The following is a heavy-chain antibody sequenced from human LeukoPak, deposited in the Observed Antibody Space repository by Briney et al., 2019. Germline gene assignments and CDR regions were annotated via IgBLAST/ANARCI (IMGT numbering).Heavy chain of an antibody. V-gene: IGHV3-23*01. Sequence: QPGGSLSLSCAASGFTFSSYAMSWVRQAPGKGLEWVSAISGSGGSTYYADSVKGRFTISRDNSKNTLYLQMNSLRAEDTAVYYCARESNTMIVVAYYFDYWGQGTLLTVSS. J-gene: IGHJ4*02. CDR3: ARESNTMIVVAYYFDY. D-gene: IGHD3-22*01. CDR1: GFTFSSYA. CDR2: ISGSGGST.